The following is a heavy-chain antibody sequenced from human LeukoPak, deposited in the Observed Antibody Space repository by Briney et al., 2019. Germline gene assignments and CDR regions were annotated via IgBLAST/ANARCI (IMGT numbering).Heavy chain of an antibody. CDR1: GFIFSDYY. J-gene: IGHJ4*02. D-gene: IGHD3-16*01. CDR3: ASGGGGVVIGDY. CDR2: ISSSRSYT. V-gene: IGHV3-11*06. Sequence: GGSLRLSCAASGFIFSDYYMTWIRQAPGKGLEWVSDISSSRSYTNYADSVKGRFTISRDNAKNSLYLQMNSLRADDTAVYYCASGGGGVVIGDYWGQGTLVTVSS.